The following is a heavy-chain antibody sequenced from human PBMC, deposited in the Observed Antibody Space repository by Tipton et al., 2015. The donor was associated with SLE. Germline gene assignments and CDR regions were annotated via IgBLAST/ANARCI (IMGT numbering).Heavy chain of an antibody. CDR2: ISRSGNTI. Sequence: QVQLVQSGGDLVKPGGSLSLSCRVSGFTFSDFYMSWIRQAPGKGLEWVSYISRSGNTIYYGDSVKGRFTISRDNAKNSLYLQMNSLRGEDTAVYYCARGNGKTTPDAFDIWGQGTMVTVSS. CDR3: ARGNGKTTPDAFDI. D-gene: IGHD2-15*01. J-gene: IGHJ3*02. CDR1: GFTFSDFY. V-gene: IGHV3-11*01.